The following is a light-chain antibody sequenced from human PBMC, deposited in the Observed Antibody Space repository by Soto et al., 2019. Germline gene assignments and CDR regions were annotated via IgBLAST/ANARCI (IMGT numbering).Light chain of an antibody. J-gene: IGKJ5*01. CDR2: DAS. Sequence: EIVLTQSPATLSLSTGERATLSCRASQSVSSYLVWYQQKPGQAPRLLIYDASNRATGIPARFSGSGSGTDFTLTISSLEPEDFAVYYCQQRSNWPPITFGQGTRLEI. CDR1: QSVSSY. CDR3: QQRSNWPPIT. V-gene: IGKV3-11*01.